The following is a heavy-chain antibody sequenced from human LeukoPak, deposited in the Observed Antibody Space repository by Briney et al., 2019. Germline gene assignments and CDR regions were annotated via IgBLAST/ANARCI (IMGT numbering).Heavy chain of an antibody. Sequence: SGTLSLTCAVSGGSISSSNWWSWVRQPPGKGLEWIGEIYHSGSTNYNPSPKSRVTISVDKSKNQFSLKLSSVTAADTAVYYCARDSRYCSGGSCYVYYYYGMDVWGKGTTVTVSS. J-gene: IGHJ6*04. CDR1: GGSISSSNW. V-gene: IGHV4-4*02. CDR2: IYHSGST. D-gene: IGHD2-15*01. CDR3: ARDSRYCSGGSCYVYYYYGMDV.